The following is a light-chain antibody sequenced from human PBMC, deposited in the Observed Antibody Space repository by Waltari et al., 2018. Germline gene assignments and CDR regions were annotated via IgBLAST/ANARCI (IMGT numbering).Light chain of an antibody. V-gene: IGKV3-20*01. CDR1: QSVSSSY. J-gene: IGKJ2*01. CDR3: QQYGSSLPYT. Sequence: EIVLTQSPGTLSLSPGERATLSCRASQSVSSSYLAWYQQKPGQAPRRPIYGAASRATGIPDRVSGSGSGTAFTLTISRLEPEDFAVYYCQQYGSSLPYTFGQGTKLEIK. CDR2: GAA.